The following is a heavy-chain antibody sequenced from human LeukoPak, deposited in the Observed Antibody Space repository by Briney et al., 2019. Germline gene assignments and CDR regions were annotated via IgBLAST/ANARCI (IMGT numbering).Heavy chain of an antibody. CDR3: ARDRDGYCTNGVCYFDY. D-gene: IGHD2-8*01. CDR1: GYTFSGYY. V-gene: IGHV1-2*06. Sequence: ASVKVSCKASGYTFSGYYMHWVRQAPGQGLEWMGRINPNSGVTNYAQRFQGRVTMTRDTSISTAYMDLSRLRYDDTAVYYCARDRDGYCTNGVCYFDYWGQGTLVTVSS. CDR2: INPNSGVT. J-gene: IGHJ4*02.